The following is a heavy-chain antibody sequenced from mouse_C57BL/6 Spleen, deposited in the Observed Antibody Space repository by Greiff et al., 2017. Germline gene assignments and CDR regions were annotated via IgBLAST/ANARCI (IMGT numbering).Heavy chain of an antibody. D-gene: IGHD1-1*01. J-gene: IGHJ4*01. Sequence: QVHVKQPGAELVMPGASVKLSCKASGYTFTSYWMHWVKQRPGQGLEWIGEIDPSDSYTNYNQKFKGKSTLTVDKSSSTAYMQLSSLTSEDSAVYYCARYPNYYGRIDAMDYWGQGTSVTVSS. CDR1: GYTFTSYW. CDR3: ARYPNYYGRIDAMDY. V-gene: IGHV1-69*01. CDR2: IDPSDSYT.